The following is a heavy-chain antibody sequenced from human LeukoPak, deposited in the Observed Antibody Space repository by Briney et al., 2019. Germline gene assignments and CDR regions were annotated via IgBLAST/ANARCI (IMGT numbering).Heavy chain of an antibody. Sequence: SETLSLTCTVSGGSISSYYWSWMRQPPGKGLEWIGYIYYSGSTNYNPSLKSRVTISVDTSKNQFSLKLSSVTAADTAVYYCARRYSSYDYDAFDIWGQGTMVTVSS. J-gene: IGHJ3*02. CDR2: IYYSGST. D-gene: IGHD5-12*01. CDR1: GGSISSYY. V-gene: IGHV4-59*08. CDR3: ARRYSSYDYDAFDI.